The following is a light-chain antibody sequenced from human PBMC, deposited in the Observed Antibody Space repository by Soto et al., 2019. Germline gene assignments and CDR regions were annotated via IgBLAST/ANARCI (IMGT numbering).Light chain of an antibody. Sequence: QSVLTQPPSASGTPGQTVTISCSGSRSNGGRNAVSWYQQVPGMAPKLLVFATNKRPSGVPDRFSGSASGASASLAISGLQSEDEADYYCAAWDDTLNGPLFGGGTKLTVL. V-gene: IGLV1-44*01. CDR1: RSNGGRNA. CDR3: AAWDDTLNGPL. J-gene: IGLJ2*01. CDR2: ATN.